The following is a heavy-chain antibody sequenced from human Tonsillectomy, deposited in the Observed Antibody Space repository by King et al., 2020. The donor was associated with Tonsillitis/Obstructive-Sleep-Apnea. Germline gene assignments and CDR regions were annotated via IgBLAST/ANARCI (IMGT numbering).Heavy chain of an antibody. CDR2: ISYDGTNK. V-gene: IGHV3-30*18. J-gene: IGHJ5*02. Sequence: VQLVESGGGVVQPGRSLRLSCAASGFTFSSYGMHWVRQAPGKGLEWVAVISYDGTNKYYADSVKGRFTVSRDNSKNTLYLQLNSLGTEDTAVYYCAKGGWCSSTSCYHSWWCDPWGQGTLVTVSS. D-gene: IGHD2-2*01. CDR3: AKGGWCSSTSCYHSWWCDP. CDR1: GFTFSSYG.